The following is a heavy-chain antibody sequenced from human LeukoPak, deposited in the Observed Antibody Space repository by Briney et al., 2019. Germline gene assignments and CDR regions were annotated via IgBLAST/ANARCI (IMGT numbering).Heavy chain of an antibody. CDR3: ARDWLRLGY. V-gene: IGHV3-48*03. J-gene: IGHJ4*02. CDR2: ISSSGSVI. CDR1: GFTLSTYE. D-gene: IGHD5-12*01. Sequence: PGGSLRLSCAASGFTLSTYEMNWVRQAPGKGLEWIAYISSSGSVIFCADSVKGRFTLSRDNAKNSLHLQMNSLRAEDTAVYYCARDWLRLGYWGQGTLVTVSS.